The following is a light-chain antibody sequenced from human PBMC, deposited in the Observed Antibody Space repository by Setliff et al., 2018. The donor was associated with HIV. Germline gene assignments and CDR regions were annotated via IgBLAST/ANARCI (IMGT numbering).Light chain of an antibody. CDR3: SSYASSSTLYV. J-gene: IGLJ1*01. Sequence: QSVLTQPASVSGSPGQSITISCTGTSSDVGGYNYVSWYQQHPGKAPKLMIYEVSNRPSGVSNRFSGSKSGNTAPLTISGLQAEDEADYYCSSYASSSTLYVFGTGTKDTVL. CDR2: EVS. V-gene: IGLV2-14*01. CDR1: SSDVGGYNY.